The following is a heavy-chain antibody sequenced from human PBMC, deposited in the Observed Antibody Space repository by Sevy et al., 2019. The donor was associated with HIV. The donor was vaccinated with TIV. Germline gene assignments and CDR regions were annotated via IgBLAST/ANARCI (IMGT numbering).Heavy chain of an antibody. J-gene: IGHJ3*02. CDR2: IYHSGST. CDR3: ARTLSGDFDSSASAFDN. V-gene: IGHV4-38-2*01. CDR1: GYSISSGYY. Sequence: SETLSLTCDVSGYSISSGYYRGWIRQPPGKGLEWIGSIYHSGSTYYNPSLKRRVTISVDTSKNQFSLKLRSVTAADTAVYYCARTLSGDFDSSASAFDNWGQGTMVTVSS. D-gene: IGHD3-22*01.